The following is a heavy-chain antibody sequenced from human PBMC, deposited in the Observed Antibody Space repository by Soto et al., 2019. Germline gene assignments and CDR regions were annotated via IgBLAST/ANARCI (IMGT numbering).Heavy chain of an antibody. J-gene: IGHJ6*02. Sequence: SVKVSCKASGGTFSSYAISWVRQAPGQGLEWMGGIIPIFGTANYAQKFQGRVTITADGSTSTAYMELSSLRSEDTAVYYCAADLAIAAVLLSEDYYHYGMDVWGQGTTVPVSS. D-gene: IGHD6-13*01. CDR2: IIPIFGTA. CDR1: GGTFSSYA. V-gene: IGHV1-69*13. CDR3: AADLAIAAVLLSEDYYHYGMDV.